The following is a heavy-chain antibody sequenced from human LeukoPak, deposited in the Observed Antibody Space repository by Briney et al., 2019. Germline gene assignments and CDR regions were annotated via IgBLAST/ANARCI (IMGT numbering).Heavy chain of an antibody. CDR1: GFTFSSYA. V-gene: IGHV3-64D*06. D-gene: IGHD6-13*01. CDR3: ARAKAAAMFSSDY. J-gene: IGHJ4*02. CDR2: ISSNGGST. Sequence: GGSLRLSCSASGFTFSSYAMHWVRQAPGKGLEYVSAISSNGGSTYYADSVKGRFTISRDNSKNTLYLQMSSLRAEDTAVYYCARAKAAAMFSSDYWGQGTLVTVSS.